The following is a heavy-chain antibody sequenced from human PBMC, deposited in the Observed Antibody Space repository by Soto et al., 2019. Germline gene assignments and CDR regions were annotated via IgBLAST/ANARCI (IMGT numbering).Heavy chain of an antibody. CDR1: GYTFTSYA. CDR3: ARGGSYCTNGVCHNDY. CDR2: INAGNGNT. Sequence: ASVKVSCKASGYTFTSYAMHWVRQAPGQRLEWMGWINAGNGNTKYSQKFQGRVTITRDTSASTAYMELSSLRPEDTAVYYCARGGSYCTNGVCHNDYWGQGTLVTVSS. V-gene: IGHV1-3*01. J-gene: IGHJ4*02. D-gene: IGHD2-8*01.